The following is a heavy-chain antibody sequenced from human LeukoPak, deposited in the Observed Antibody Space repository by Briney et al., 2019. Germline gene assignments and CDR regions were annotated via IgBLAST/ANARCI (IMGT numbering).Heavy chain of an antibody. CDR3: ARSVGATPLDY. Sequence: GESLKISCKGSGYSFNSYWIVRVRQMPGKGLEWMGIIYPSDSETTYSPSFQGQVTISADKSISTAYLQWSSLTASDTAMYYCARSVGATPLDYWGQGTPVTVSS. CDR1: GYSFNSYW. D-gene: IGHD1-26*01. CDR2: IYPSDSET. J-gene: IGHJ4*02. V-gene: IGHV5-51*01.